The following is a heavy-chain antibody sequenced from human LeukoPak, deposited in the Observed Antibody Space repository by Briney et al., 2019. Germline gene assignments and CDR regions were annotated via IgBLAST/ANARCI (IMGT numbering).Heavy chain of an antibody. V-gene: IGHV4-38-2*02. CDR2: TYHSGST. Sequence: SETLSLTCTVSGYSISSGYYWGWIRQPPGKGLEWIGSTYHSGSTYYNPSLKSRVTISVDTSKNQFSLKLSSVTAADTAVYYCARLGVRQQLVGRPYYYMDVWGKGTTVTISS. CDR1: GYSISSGYY. D-gene: IGHD6-13*01. J-gene: IGHJ6*03. CDR3: ARLGVRQQLVGRPYYYMDV.